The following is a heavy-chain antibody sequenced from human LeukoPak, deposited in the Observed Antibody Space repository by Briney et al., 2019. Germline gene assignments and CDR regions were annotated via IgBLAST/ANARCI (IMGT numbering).Heavy chain of an antibody. CDR3: AKDRGSSSWDLGY. V-gene: IGHV3-30*04. J-gene: IGHJ4*02. CDR1: GFTFSSYA. Sequence: GGSLRLSCAASGFTFSSYAMHWVRQAPGEGLEWVAVISYDGSDKYYADSVKGRFTISRDNSKNTLYLQMNSLRAEDTAVYYCAKDRGSSSWDLGYWGQGTLVTVSS. D-gene: IGHD6-13*01. CDR2: ISYDGSDK.